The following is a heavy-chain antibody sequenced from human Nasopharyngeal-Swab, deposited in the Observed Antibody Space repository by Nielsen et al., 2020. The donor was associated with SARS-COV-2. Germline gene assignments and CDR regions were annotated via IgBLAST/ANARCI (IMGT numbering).Heavy chain of an antibody. D-gene: IGHD4-11*01. CDR2: IIPILGIA. Sequence: SVKVSCKAAGGTFSSYAISWGRQAPGQGLEWRGGIIPILGIANYAQKFQGRVTITSDKSTSTAYMELSSLRSEDTAVYYCARGVRVTTHIDYWGQGTLVTVSS. V-gene: IGHV1-69*10. CDR3: ARGVRVTTHIDY. CDR1: GGTFSSYA. J-gene: IGHJ4*02.